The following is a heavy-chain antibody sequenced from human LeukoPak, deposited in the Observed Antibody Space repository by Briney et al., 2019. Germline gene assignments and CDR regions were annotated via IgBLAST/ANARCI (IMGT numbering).Heavy chain of an antibody. Sequence: GGSLRLSCAASGFTFSMYWMSWVRQAPGKGLEWVANMAQDGSEKYYVDSVKGRFTISRDSAKNSLFLQMNSLRADDTAVYYCARNRASLDFWGQGTLVTVSS. CDR2: MAQDGSEK. CDR1: GFTFSMYW. V-gene: IGHV3-7*05. D-gene: IGHD3-16*02. CDR3: ARNRASLDF. J-gene: IGHJ4*02.